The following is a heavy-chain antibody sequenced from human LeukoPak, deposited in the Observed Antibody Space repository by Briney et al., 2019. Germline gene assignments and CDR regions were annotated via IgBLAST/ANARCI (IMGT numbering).Heavy chain of an antibody. D-gene: IGHD1-1*01. Sequence: GGSLRLSCAASGFTFSSYAKSWVRQAPGKGLEWVSGISGSGDSTYYADSVKGRFTISRDNSKNTLNLQMNSLRAEDTAVYYCAKGGTWNDPEYWGQGTLVTVSS. CDR3: AKGGTWNDPEY. J-gene: IGHJ4*02. CDR2: ISGSGDST. V-gene: IGHV3-23*01. CDR1: GFTFSSYA.